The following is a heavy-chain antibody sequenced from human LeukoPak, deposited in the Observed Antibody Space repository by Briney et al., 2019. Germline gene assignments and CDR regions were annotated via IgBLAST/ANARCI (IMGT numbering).Heavy chain of an antibody. J-gene: IGHJ4*02. CDR2: IRYDGSNK. D-gene: IGHD5-24*01. Sequence: TGGSLRLSCAASGFTLSSYAMSWVRQAPGKGLEWVAFIRYDGSNKYYADSVKGRFTISRDNSKNTLYLQMNSLRAEDTAVYYCAKDGYNSAFSFDYWGQGTLVTVSS. V-gene: IGHV3-30*02. CDR1: GFTLSSYA. CDR3: AKDGYNSAFSFDY.